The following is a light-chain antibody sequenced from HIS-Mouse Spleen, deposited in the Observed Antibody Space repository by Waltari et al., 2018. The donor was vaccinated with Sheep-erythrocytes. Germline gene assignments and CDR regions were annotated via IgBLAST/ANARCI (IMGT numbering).Light chain of an antibody. CDR2: EVS. V-gene: IGLV2-8*01. CDR1: SSDVGGDNY. J-gene: IGLJ2*01. Sequence: QSALTQPPSASGSPGPSVTISCTGTSSDVGGDNYGSWYQQHPGKAPKLMIYEVSKRPSGVPDRFSGSKSGNTASLTVSGLQAEDEADYYCSSYAGSNNLVFGGGTKLTVL. CDR3: SSYAGSNNLV.